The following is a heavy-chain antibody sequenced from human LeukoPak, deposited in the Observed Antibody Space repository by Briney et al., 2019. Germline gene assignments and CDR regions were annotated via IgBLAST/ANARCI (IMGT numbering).Heavy chain of an antibody. CDR2: ISGSGGST. CDR3: AREKDIVVVGDY. D-gene: IGHD2-15*01. CDR1: GFTFSSYA. Sequence: GGSLRLSCAASGFTFSSYAMSWVRQAPGKGLEWVSAISGSGGSTYYADSVKGRFTISRDNAKNSLYLQMNSLRAEDTAVYYCAREKDIVVVGDYWGQGTLVTVSS. V-gene: IGHV3-23*01. J-gene: IGHJ4*02.